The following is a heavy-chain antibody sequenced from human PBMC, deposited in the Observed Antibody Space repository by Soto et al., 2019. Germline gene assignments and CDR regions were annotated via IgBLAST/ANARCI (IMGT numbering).Heavy chain of an antibody. D-gene: IGHD4-17*01. Sequence: EVQLLESGGGLVQPGGSLRLSCAASGFTFSSYAMSWVRQAPGKGLEWVSAISGSGGSTYYADSVKGRFTISRDNSKNQLYLQMNSLRAEDTAGYYCAGKVNTLDYYFHYMDVLGKGTTVTVSS. J-gene: IGHJ6*03. CDR1: GFTFSSYA. CDR3: AGKVNTLDYYFHYMDV. CDR2: ISGSGGST. V-gene: IGHV3-23*01.